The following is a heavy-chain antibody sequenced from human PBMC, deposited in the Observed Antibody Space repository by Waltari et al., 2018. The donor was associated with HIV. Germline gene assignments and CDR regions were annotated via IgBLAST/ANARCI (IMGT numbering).Heavy chain of an antibody. Sequence: EVQVVESGGGLVKTGGSLRVSCARFHLIFEADGMTWVRQAPGKGLEWVGRIKSKRDGGATDYAASVKGRFVISRDDSQNTLYLQMSGLRTEDTAMYYCTTGGYPTEAFDVWGQGTMVTVSP. CDR1: HLIFEADG. CDR3: TTGGYPTEAFDV. J-gene: IGHJ3*01. D-gene: IGHD5-12*01. CDR2: IKSKRDGGAT. V-gene: IGHV3-15*01.